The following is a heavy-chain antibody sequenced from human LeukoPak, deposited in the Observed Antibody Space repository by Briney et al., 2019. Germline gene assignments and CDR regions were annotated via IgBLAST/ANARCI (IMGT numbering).Heavy chain of an antibody. Sequence: GGSLRLSCAASGFTFSSYAMHWVRQAPGKGLEWVAVISYDGSNKYYADSVKGRFTISRDNSKNTLSLQMNSLRAEDTAVYYCSRDDSDGSYWSGYFDYWGQGTLVTVSS. J-gene: IGHJ4*02. V-gene: IGHV3-30-3*01. CDR2: ISYDGSNK. CDR1: GFTFSSYA. D-gene: IGHD1-26*01. CDR3: SRDDSDGSYWSGYFDY.